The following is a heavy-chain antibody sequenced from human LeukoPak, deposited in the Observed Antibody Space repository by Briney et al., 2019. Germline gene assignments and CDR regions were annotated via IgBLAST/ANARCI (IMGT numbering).Heavy chain of an antibody. CDR3: ARVSSGYDDY. CDR2: ISVYNGNT. D-gene: IGHD3-22*01. Sequence: RALVKVSCKASGYTFTDNGISWVRQAPGQGLEWMGWISVYNGNTNYAQKFRDRLTMTTDTPTSTAYMHPRSLTSDDTAVYFCARVSSGYDDYWGQGTLVTVSS. CDR1: GYTFTDNG. V-gene: IGHV1-18*01. J-gene: IGHJ4*02.